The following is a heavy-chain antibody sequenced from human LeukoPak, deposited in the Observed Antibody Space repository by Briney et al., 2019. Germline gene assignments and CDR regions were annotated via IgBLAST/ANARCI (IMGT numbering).Heavy chain of an antibody. CDR1: GFTFSSYS. J-gene: IGHJ4*02. CDR3: ASGLVRYYDFWSGYYVY. Sequence: GGSLRLSCAASGFTFSSYSMNWVRQAPGKGLEWVSSISSSSSYIYYADSVKGRFTISRDNAKNSLYLQMNSLRAEDTVVYYCASGLVRYYDFWSGYYVYWGQGTLVTVSS. D-gene: IGHD3-3*01. CDR2: ISSSSSYI. V-gene: IGHV3-21*01.